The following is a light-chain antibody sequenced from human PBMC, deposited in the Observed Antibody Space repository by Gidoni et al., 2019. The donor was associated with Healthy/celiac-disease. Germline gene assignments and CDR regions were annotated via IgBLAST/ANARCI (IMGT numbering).Light chain of an antibody. V-gene: IGKV1-33*01. Sequence: DIQMTQSPSSLSASVGDRVTITCQASQDISNYLNWYQQKPGKAPKLLIYDADFTFTISSLQPEDIATYYCQQYDNLMCSFGQGTKLEIK. CDR1: QDISNY. CDR2: D. CDR3: QQYDNLMCS. J-gene: IGKJ2*04.